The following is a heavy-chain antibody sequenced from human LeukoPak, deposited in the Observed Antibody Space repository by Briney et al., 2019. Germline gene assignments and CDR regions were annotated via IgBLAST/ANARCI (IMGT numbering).Heavy chain of an antibody. J-gene: IGHJ5*02. CDR1: GFTFDDYG. V-gene: IGHV3-20*04. Sequence: GGSLRLSCAASGFTFDDYGMSWVRQAPGKGLEWVSGINWNGGSTGYADSVKGRFTISRDNSKNTLYLQMNSLRAEDTAVYYCAKDAEMGPDFWSGYSNWFDPWGQGTLVTVSS. D-gene: IGHD3-3*01. CDR3: AKDAEMGPDFWSGYSNWFDP. CDR2: INWNGGST.